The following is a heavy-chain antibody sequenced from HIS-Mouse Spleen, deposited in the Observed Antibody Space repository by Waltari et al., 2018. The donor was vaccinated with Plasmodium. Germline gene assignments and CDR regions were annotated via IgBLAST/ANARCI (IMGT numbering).Heavy chain of an antibody. CDR2: IYWDDDK. V-gene: IGHV2-5*02. Sequence: QITLKESGPTLGKPTQTLTLTCTFSGFSLCTSGVGLGWIRQPPGKALEWLALIYWDDDKRDSPSLKSRLTITKDTSKNQVVLTMTNMDPVDTATYYCAHRPDCSSTSCYGGFDYWGQGTLVTVSS. CDR3: AHRPDCSSTSCYGGFDY. D-gene: IGHD2-2*01. CDR1: GFSLCTSGVG. J-gene: IGHJ4*02.